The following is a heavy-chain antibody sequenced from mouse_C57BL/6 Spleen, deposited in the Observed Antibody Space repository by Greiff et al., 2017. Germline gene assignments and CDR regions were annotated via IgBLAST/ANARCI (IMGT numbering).Heavy chain of an antibody. D-gene: IGHD2-1*01. CDR2: IYPRDGST. CDR1: GYTFTSYD. CDR3: ARWGNYYYFDY. V-gene: IGHV1-85*01. Sequence: VPLHHSLPYLVKPGASVKLSCKASGYTFTSYDINWVKQRPGQGLEWIGWIYPRDGSTKYNEKFKGKATLTVDTSSSTAYMELHSLTSEDSAVYFCARWGNYYYFDYWGQGTTLTVSS. J-gene: IGHJ2*01.